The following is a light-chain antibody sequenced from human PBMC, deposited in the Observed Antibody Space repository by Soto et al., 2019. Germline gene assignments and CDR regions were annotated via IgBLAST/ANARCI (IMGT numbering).Light chain of an antibody. J-gene: IGLJ1*01. Sequence: QSALTQPASVSGSPGQSITISCTGTSSDVGSGSHNLVSWYQQRPGKAPKVMIYEGTKRPSGVSNRFSGSKSGNTASLTISGLQAEDEADYYCCSYAGSFTYVFATGTKVTVL. CDR2: EGT. CDR1: SSDVGSGSHNL. V-gene: IGLV2-23*01. CDR3: CSYAGSFTYV.